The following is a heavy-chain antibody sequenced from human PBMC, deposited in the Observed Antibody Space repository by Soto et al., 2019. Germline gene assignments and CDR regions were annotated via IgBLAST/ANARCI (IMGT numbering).Heavy chain of an antibody. Sequence: LSQTLSLTCAISGDSVSSNSAAWNWIRQSPSRGLEWLGRTYYRSKWYNDYAVSVKSRITINPDTSKNQFSLQLNSVTPEDTAVYYCARGGYSSGWFLEYYYYGMDVWGQGTTVTVSS. J-gene: IGHJ6*02. CDR1: GDSVSSNSAA. V-gene: IGHV6-1*01. CDR2: TYYRSKWYN. D-gene: IGHD6-19*01. CDR3: ARGGYSSGWFLEYYYYGMDV.